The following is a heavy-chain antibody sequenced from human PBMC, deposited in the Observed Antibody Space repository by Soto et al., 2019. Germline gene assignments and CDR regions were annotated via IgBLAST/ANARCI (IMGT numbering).Heavy chain of an antibody. J-gene: IGHJ4*02. V-gene: IGHV3-23*01. D-gene: IGHD3-3*01. Sequence: PGGSLRLSCAASGFTFSSYAMSWVRQAPGKGLEWVSAISGSGGSTYYADSVKGRFTISRDNSKNTLYLQMNSLRAEDTAVYYCAKERLDYDFWSGSFDYWGKGTLVTVSS. CDR2: ISGSGGST. CDR3: AKERLDYDFWSGSFDY. CDR1: GFTFSSYA.